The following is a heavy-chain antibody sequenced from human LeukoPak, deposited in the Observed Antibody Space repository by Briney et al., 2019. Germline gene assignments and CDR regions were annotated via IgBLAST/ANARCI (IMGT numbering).Heavy chain of an antibody. CDR2: IYYSGST. Sequence: PSETLSLTCTVSGGSISSYYWSWIRQPPGKGLEWIGYIYYSGSTNYNPSLKSRVTISVDTSKNQFSLKLSSVTAADTAVYYCARVRGYYDCSGYYEAFDIWGQGTMVTVSS. CDR3: ARVRGYYDCSGYYEAFDI. CDR1: GGSISSYY. D-gene: IGHD3-22*01. J-gene: IGHJ3*02. V-gene: IGHV4-59*01.